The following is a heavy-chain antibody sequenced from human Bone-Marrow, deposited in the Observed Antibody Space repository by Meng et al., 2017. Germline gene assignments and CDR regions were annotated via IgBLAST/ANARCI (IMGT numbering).Heavy chain of an antibody. CDR3: TSLRIVASDDWFDP. V-gene: IGHV3-23*01. J-gene: IGHJ5*02. CDR2: LSGGGFTT. Sequence: GESLKISCAASGFSFSSYAMSWVRHAPGKGLEWVSALSGGGFTTYYADSVKGRFAISRHNSKNTLYLQMNSLKTEDTAVYYCTSLRIVASDDWFDPWGQGTLVTVSS. D-gene: IGHD5-12*01. CDR1: GFSFSSYA.